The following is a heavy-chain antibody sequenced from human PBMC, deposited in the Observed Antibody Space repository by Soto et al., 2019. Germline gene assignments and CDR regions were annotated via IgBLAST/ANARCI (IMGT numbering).Heavy chain of an antibody. D-gene: IGHD2-15*01. CDR1: GYTFTAYY. J-gene: IGHJ5*02. CDR3: ARGGLVVANWFDP. CDR2: INPNSGVT. Sequence: ASVKVSCKASGYTFTAYYMHWVRQAPGQGLEWMGWINPNSGVTNYAQKFQGGVTMTRDTSISTVYMDLSSLISDDTAVYFCARGGLVVANWFDPWGQGTLVTVSS. V-gene: IGHV1-2*02.